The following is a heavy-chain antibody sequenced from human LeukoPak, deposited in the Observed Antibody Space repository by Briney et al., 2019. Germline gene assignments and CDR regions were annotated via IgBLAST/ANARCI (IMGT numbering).Heavy chain of an antibody. J-gene: IGHJ4*02. CDR1: GFTFTTYG. Sequence: GGSLRLSCAASGFTFTTYGMHTVRQAPGHGLEWGAFIVHDATTICSAGSVQGRFTISRDNSKNTLYLEMNSLSGEDTALYYCAKDHVTWGNRYFDHWGQGTLGTVSS. CDR3: AKDHVTWGNRYFDH. V-gene: IGHV3-30*02. CDR2: IVHDATTI. D-gene: IGHD3-16*01.